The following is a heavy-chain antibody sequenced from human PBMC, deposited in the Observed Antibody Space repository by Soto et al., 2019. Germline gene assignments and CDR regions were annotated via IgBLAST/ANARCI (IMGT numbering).Heavy chain of an antibody. D-gene: IGHD3-3*01. CDR2: IIPMFGTA. CDR3: ARATVWSGYLGNYHYNGMDA. Sequence: QVQLVQSGAEVRKPGSSVKVSCKASGGTFRSYAISWVRQAPGQGLAWIGKIIPMFGTANYAQKFQGRVTITADESTSTAYMELSSLISEDTAVYYCARATVWSGYLGNYHYNGMDAWGQGTTVTVSS. CDR1: GGTFRSYA. J-gene: IGHJ6*02. V-gene: IGHV1-69*15.